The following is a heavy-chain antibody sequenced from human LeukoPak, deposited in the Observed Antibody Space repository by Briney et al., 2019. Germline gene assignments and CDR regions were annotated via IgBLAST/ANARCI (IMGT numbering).Heavy chain of an antibody. D-gene: IGHD2-15*01. CDR2: IYTSGST. V-gene: IGHV4-4*07. Sequence: PSETLSLTCAVYGGSFSGYYWSWIRQPAGKGLEWIGRIYTSGSTNYNPSLKSRVTISVDRSKNQFSLKLSSVTAADTAVYYCARELKGYCSGGSCRGAFDIWGQGTMVTVSS. CDR1: GGSFSGYY. CDR3: ARELKGYCSGGSCRGAFDI. J-gene: IGHJ3*02.